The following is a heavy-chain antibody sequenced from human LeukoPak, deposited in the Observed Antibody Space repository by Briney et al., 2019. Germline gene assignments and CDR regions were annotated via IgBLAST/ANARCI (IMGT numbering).Heavy chain of an antibody. CDR3: ARIAGPLDY. Sequence: GGSLRLSCAASGFTFSSYAMHWVRQAPGKGLEWVAVISYDGSNKYYADSVKGRFTISRDNSKNTLYLQMNSLRAEDTAVYYCARIAGPLDYWGQGTLVTVSS. J-gene: IGHJ4*02. CDR2: ISYDGSNK. D-gene: IGHD2-21*01. CDR1: GFTFSSYA. V-gene: IGHV3-30*04.